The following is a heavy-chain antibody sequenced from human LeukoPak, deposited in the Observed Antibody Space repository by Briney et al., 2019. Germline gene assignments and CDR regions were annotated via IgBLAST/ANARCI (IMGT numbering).Heavy chain of an antibody. Sequence: GASVKVSCKASGGTFSSYAISWVRQAPGQGLEWMGGIIPIFGTANYAQKFQGRVTITADESTSTAYMELSSLRSEDTAVYYCARGRIAVAGTMLYWGQGTLVTVSS. D-gene: IGHD6-19*01. CDR3: ARGRIAVAGTMLY. CDR2: IIPIFGTA. J-gene: IGHJ4*02. CDR1: GGTFSSYA. V-gene: IGHV1-69*13.